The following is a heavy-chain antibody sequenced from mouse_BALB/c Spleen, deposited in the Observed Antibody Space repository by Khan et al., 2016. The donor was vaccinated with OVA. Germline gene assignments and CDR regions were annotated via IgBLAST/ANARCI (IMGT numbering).Heavy chain of an antibody. CDR3: ARLLINFDY. Sequence: QVQLKQSGAELVNPGASVNLSCKASGYTLTSYWMHWVKQRPGQGLEWIGEINPSNGRTNYNEKFKSKATLTVDKSSCTAYMQLSSPTSEDSAVYYCARLLINFDYWGQGTTLTVSS. V-gene: IGHV1S81*02. D-gene: IGHD2-1*01. CDR2: INPSNGRT. J-gene: IGHJ2*01. CDR1: GYTLTSYW.